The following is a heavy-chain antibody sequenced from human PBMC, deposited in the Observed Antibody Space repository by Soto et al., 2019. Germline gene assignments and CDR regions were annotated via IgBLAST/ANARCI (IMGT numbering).Heavy chain of an antibody. CDR2: IYYSGST. Sequence: LSLTCTVSGGSISSISYYWGWIRQPPGKGLEWIGSIYYSGSTYYNPSLKSRVTISVDTSKNQFSLKLSSVTAADTAVYYCARLIGSSWYDYYYYGMDVWGQGTTVTVSS. CDR1: GGSISSISYY. D-gene: IGHD6-13*01. V-gene: IGHV4-39*01. J-gene: IGHJ6*02. CDR3: ARLIGSSWYDYYYYGMDV.